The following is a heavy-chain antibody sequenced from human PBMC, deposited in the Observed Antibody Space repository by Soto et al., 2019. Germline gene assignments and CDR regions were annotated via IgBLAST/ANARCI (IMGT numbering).Heavy chain of an antibody. Sequence: EVQLLESGGGLVQPGGSLRLSCAASGFTFSSYAMSWVRQAPGKGLEWVSAISGSGGSTYYADSVKGRFTIYRDNSKNTLYLQRNSLRAEDTAVYYCAKALDTYYDILTGYSPSDYWGQGSLVTVSS. J-gene: IGHJ4*02. CDR2: ISGSGGST. CDR1: GFTFSSYA. CDR3: AKALDTYYDILTGYSPSDY. D-gene: IGHD3-9*01. V-gene: IGHV3-23*01.